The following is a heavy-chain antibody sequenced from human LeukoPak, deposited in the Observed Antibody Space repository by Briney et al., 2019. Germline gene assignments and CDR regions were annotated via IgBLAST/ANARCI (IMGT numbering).Heavy chain of an antibody. V-gene: IGHV4-59*12. Sequence: PSETLSLTCTVSGGSISSYYWSWIRQPPGKGLEWIGYIYYSGSTNYNPSLKSRVTISVDTSKNQFSLKLSSVTAADTAVYYCARGLSRIQLWFSGGWFDPWGQGTLVTVSS. CDR1: GGSISSYY. CDR2: IYYSGST. D-gene: IGHD5-18*01. J-gene: IGHJ5*02. CDR3: ARGLSRIQLWFSGGWFDP.